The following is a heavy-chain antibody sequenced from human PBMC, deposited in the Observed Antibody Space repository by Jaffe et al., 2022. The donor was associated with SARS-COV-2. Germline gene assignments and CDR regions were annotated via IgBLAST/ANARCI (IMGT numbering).Heavy chain of an antibody. CDR3: ARGLGSSWIDP. CDR2: INHSGST. J-gene: IGHJ5*02. Sequence: QVQLQQWGAGLLKPSETLSLTCAVYGGSFSGYYWSWIRQPPGKGLEWIGEINHSGSTNYNPSLKSRVTISVDTSKNQFSLKLSSVTAADTAVYYCARGLGSSWIDPWGQGTLVTVSS. D-gene: IGHD6-13*01. V-gene: IGHV4-34*01. CDR1: GGSFSGYY.